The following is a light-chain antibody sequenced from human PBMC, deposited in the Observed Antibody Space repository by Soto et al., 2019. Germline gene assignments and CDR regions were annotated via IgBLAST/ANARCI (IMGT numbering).Light chain of an antibody. Sequence: DIQLAQSPSSLSASVGDRVTITCRVSQGISSCLNWYRQKPGKVRKVLIYSASNLQSGVPSRFSGNGSGTDFTLTISSLQPEDVATCYGQRTYNAPRVTFGQGTRLEIK. CDR1: QGISSC. V-gene: IGKV1-27*01. CDR2: SAS. J-gene: IGKJ5*01. CDR3: QRTYNAPRVT.